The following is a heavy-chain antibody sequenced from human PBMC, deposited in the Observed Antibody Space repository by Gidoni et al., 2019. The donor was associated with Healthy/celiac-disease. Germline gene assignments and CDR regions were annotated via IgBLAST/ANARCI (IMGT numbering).Heavy chain of an antibody. V-gene: IGHV2-5*01. CDR3: AHRPVMWEYASKLYYFDY. J-gene: IGHJ4*02. Sequence: QITLKESGPTLVKPTQTLTLTCTFSGFSLSTSGVGVGWIRQPPGKALEWLALIYWNDDKRYSPSLKSRLTITKDTSKNQVVLTMTNMDPVDTATYYCAHRPVMWEYASKLYYFDYWGQGTLVTVSS. D-gene: IGHD1-26*01. CDR2: IYWNDDK. CDR1: GFSLSTSGVG.